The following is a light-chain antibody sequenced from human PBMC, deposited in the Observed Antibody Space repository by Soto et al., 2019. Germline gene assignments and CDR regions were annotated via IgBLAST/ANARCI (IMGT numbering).Light chain of an antibody. CDR3: SSYTTDTTLV. J-gene: IGLJ2*01. Sequence: QSVLTQPPSVSGSPGQSVTISCTGTSIDVGSYNRVSWYQQPPGTAPKLMIYEVTNRPSGVPDRFSGTKSGNTASLTISGLQAEDEADYYCSSYTTDTTLVFGGGTKLTVL. CDR2: EVT. CDR1: SIDVGSYNR. V-gene: IGLV2-18*02.